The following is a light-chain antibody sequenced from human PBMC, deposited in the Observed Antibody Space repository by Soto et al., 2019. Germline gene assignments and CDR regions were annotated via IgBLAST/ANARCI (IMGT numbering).Light chain of an antibody. CDR2: GAS. CDR3: QQYNNWPLLT. Sequence: EIIVTQSPATLSVSPGERATLSCRASQSVNNNLAWYQQKPGQAPRLLIYGASTRATGIPARFGGSGYGTKFTLTISSLQSEDFAIYYCQQYNNWPLLTFGGGTKVEIK. J-gene: IGKJ4*01. V-gene: IGKV3-15*01. CDR1: QSVNNN.